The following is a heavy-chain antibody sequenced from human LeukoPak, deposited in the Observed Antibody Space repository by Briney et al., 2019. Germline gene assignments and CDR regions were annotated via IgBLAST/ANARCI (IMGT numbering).Heavy chain of an antibody. CDR1: GGSISSGDYY. D-gene: IGHD3-16*02. J-gene: IGHJ3*02. Sequence: SQTPSLTCTVSGGSISSGDYYWSWIRQPPGKGLEWIGYIYYSGSTYYNPSLKSRVTISVDTSKNQFSLKLSSVTAADTAVYYCARVSSSHDAFDIWGQGTMVTVSS. V-gene: IGHV4-30-4*01. CDR2: IYYSGST. CDR3: ARVSSSHDAFDI.